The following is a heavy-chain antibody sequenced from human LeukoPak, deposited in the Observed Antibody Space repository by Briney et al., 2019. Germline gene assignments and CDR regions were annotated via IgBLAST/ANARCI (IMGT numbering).Heavy chain of an antibody. D-gene: IGHD3-10*01. V-gene: IGHV3-23*01. J-gene: IGHJ4*02. CDR2: ANDNGAAT. CDR1: GFPFSNYA. Sequence: PGGSLRLSCAASGFPFSNYAMSWVRQAPGKGLKWVATANDNGAATYYADSVKGRFTISRDNSYNTVSLQMNGLRDEDTGVYYCAKASWAGVTTTHFDSWAQGTLVTVSS. CDR3: AKASWAGVTTTHFDS.